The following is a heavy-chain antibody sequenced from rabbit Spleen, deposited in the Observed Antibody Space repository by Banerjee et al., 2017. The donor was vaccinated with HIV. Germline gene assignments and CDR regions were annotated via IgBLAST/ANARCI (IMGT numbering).Heavy chain of an antibody. J-gene: IGHJ4*01. CDR1: GFSFSSSDY. CDR2: IAGSSSGFT. V-gene: IGHV1S40*01. D-gene: IGHD2-1*01. CDR3: ARSMNSGNGALNL. Sequence: QSLEESGGDLVKPGASLTLTCTASGFSFSSSDYMCWVRQAPGKGLEWISCIAGSSSGFTYFATWAKGRFTCSKTSSTTVTLLMTRLTAADTATYFCARSMNSGNGALNLWGPGTLVTVS.